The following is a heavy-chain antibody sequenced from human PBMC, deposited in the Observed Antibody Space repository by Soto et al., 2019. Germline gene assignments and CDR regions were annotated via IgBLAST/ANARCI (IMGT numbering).Heavy chain of an antibody. V-gene: IGHV3-13*01. J-gene: IGHJ6*02. CDR3: TRKTPPTGMEV. Sequence: EVPLVESGGGLVQPGGSLRLSCAASGFTLSSYDIHWVRQATGEGLAWVSGIGSGGDTHYADSVKGRFIISREDGKNSLYLQMNTLRVGDPAVYYCTRKTPPTGMEVWGQGATVTVSS. CDR2: IGSGGDT. D-gene: IGHD3-9*01. CDR1: GFTLSSYD.